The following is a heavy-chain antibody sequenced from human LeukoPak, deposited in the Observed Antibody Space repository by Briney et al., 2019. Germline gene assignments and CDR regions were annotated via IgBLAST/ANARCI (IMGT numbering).Heavy chain of an antibody. CDR3: AGDYEGNLAFDI. J-gene: IGHJ3*02. CDR2: ISSSSTYI. V-gene: IGHV3-21*01. Sequence: MPGGSVRLSCAASGFSFSNCSMTWVRQAPGKGLEWVSSISSSSTYIYYADSLEGRFTISRDNVRNSLYLQMNSLRAEDTAVCYCAGDYEGNLAFDIWGQGTMVTVSS. D-gene: IGHD4-23*01. CDR1: GFSFSNCS.